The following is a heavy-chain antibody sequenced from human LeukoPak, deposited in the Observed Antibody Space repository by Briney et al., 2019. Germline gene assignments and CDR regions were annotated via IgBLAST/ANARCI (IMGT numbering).Heavy chain of an antibody. CDR3: AREDAEAYYFDY. CDR2: INSDGSST. CDR1: GFTFGSYW. V-gene: IGHV3-74*01. Sequence: PGGSLRLSCAASGFTFGSYWMHWVRQAPGKGLVWVSRINSDGSSTSYADSVKGRFTISRDNAKNTLYLQMNSLRAEDTAVYYCAREDAEAYYFDYWGQGTLVTVSS. J-gene: IGHJ4*02.